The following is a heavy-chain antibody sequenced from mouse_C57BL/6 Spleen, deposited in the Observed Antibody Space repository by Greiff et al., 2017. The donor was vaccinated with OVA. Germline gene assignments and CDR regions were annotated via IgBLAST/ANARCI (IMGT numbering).Heavy chain of an antibody. CDR2: IDPSDSYT. Sequence: QVQLQQPGAELVRPGTSVKLSCKASGYTFTSYWMHWVKQRPGQGLEWIGVIDPSDSYTNYNQKFKGKATLTVDTSSSTAYMQLSSLTSEDSAVYYCARFGNYGAWFAYWGQGTLVTVSA. CDR1: GYTFTSYW. V-gene: IGHV1-59*01. CDR3: ARFGNYGAWFAY. D-gene: IGHD2-1*01. J-gene: IGHJ3*01.